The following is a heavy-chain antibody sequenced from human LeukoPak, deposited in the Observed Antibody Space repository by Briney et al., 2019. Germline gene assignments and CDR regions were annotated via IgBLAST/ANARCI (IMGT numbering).Heavy chain of an antibody. CDR3: AKGRRAPLVGTITKSWLDD. V-gene: IGHV3-7*03. Sequence: GGSLRLSCAASGFTFSTYWMTWVRQAPGKGPEWVANIKQDGSEKYYVDSVKGRFTISRDNAKNSLYLQMNSLRAEDTAVYYCAKGRRAPLVGTITKSWLDDWGQGTLVTVSS. CDR2: IKQDGSEK. CDR1: GFTFSTYW. J-gene: IGHJ4*02. D-gene: IGHD1-7*01.